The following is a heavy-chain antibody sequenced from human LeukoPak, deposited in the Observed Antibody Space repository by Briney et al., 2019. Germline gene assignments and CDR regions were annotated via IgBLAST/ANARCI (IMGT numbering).Heavy chain of an antibody. V-gene: IGHV1-69*05. J-gene: IGHJ4*02. Sequence: GASVKVSCKASGGTFSSYAISWVRQAPGQGLEWMGGIIPIFGTANYAQKFQGRVTITTDESTSTAYMELSSLRSEDTAVYYCARGIRLGHLFDYWGQGTLVTVSS. CDR2: IIPIFGTA. CDR1: GGTFSSYA. D-gene: IGHD2/OR15-2a*01. CDR3: ARGIRLGHLFDY.